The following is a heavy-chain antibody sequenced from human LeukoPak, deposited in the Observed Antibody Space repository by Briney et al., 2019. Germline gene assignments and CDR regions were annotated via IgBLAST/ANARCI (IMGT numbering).Heavy chain of an antibody. CDR3: ARTRSYSFDY. CDR2: IYAGGNT. V-gene: IGHV3-66*01. CDR1: EFTVSNSY. J-gene: IGHJ4*02. Sequence: PGGSLRLSCAASEFTVSNSYMSWVRQAPGKGLEWVSIIYAGGNTYYADSVKGRFTISRDNSKNTVSLQINSLRAEDTAVYYCARTRSYSFDYWGRGTLVTVSP. D-gene: IGHD2-15*01.